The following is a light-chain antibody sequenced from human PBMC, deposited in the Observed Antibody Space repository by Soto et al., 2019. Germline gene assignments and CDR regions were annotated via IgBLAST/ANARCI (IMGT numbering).Light chain of an antibody. CDR1: QSVSSSF. CDR3: QKYGSSPLT. CDR2: GAS. Sequence: ELVLTQSPGTLSLSPGERATLSCRASQSVSSSFLAWYQQKPDQATNILIYGASSRATGIPDRVSGSGSGTDFTLTSSRLKPEDVAVYSCQKYGSSPLTFGGVTKVETK. V-gene: IGKV3-20*01. J-gene: IGKJ4*01.